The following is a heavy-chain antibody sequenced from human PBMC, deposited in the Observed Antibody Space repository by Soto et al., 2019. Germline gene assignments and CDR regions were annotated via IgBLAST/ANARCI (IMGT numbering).Heavy chain of an antibody. V-gene: IGHV2-5*02. Sequence: QITLKESGPTLVKPTQTLTLTCTFSGFSLSTSGVGVGWIRQPPGKALEWLGIIYWDDDKRYSPSLKSRVSITKDPSKNQLVLTMTNMDPVDAATYYCAHLPWKQLWPRAPVVYWGQGTPVTVSS. CDR3: AHLPWKQLWPRAPVVY. CDR1: GFSLSTSGVG. J-gene: IGHJ4*02. CDR2: IYWDDDK. D-gene: IGHD5-18*01.